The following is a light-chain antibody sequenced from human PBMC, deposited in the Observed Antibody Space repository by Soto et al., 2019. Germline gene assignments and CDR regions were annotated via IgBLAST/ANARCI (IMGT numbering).Light chain of an antibody. CDR3: LLSSGGAVI. CDR1: TGAVTSGHY. CDR2: DTT. Sequence: QTVVTQEPSLTVSPGGTVTLTCGSSTGAVTSGHYPYWFQQRPGQAPRTLIYDTTNKHSWTPARFSGSLLGGNAALTLSGAQPEDEADYYCLLSSGGAVIFGGGTKLTVL. V-gene: IGLV7-46*01. J-gene: IGLJ2*01.